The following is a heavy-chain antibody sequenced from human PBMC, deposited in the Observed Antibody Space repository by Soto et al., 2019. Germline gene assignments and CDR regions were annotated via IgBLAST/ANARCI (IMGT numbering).Heavy chain of an antibody. CDR3: TTFSMIQPWPSAGY. CDR1: GFTFSNAW. D-gene: IGHD5-18*01. CDR2: IKSKTDGGTT. V-gene: IGHV3-15*01. J-gene: IGHJ4*02. Sequence: PGGSLRLSCAASGFTFSNAWMSWVRQAPGKGLEWVGRIKSKTDGGTTDYAAPVKGRFTISRDDSKNTLYLQMNSLKTEDTAVYYCTTFSMIQPWPSAGYWGQGTLVTVSS.